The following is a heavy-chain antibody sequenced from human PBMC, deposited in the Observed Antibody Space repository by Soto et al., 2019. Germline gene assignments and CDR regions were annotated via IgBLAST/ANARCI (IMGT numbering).Heavy chain of an antibody. J-gene: IGHJ4*02. CDR2: ISGSGGST. D-gene: IGHD3-16*02. V-gene: IGHV3-23*01. CDR3: AISLLVEVMITFGGVIVTELDY. CDR1: GFTFSSYA. Sequence: GGSLRLSCAASGFTFSSYAMSWVRQAPGKGLEWVSAISGSGGSTYYADSVKGRFTISRDNSKNTLYLQMNSLRAEDTAVYYCAISLLVEVMITFGGVIVTELDYWGQGTLVTVSS.